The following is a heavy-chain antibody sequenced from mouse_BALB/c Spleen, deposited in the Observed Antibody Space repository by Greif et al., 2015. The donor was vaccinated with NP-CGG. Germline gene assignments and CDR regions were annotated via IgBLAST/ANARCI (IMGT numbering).Heavy chain of an antibody. V-gene: IGHV1-14*01. CDR3: ARKFITTTTFDY. J-gene: IGHJ2*01. Sequence: EVKLQESGPELVKPGASVKMSCKASGYTFTSYVMHWVKQKPGQGPEWIGYINPYNDGTKYNEKFKGKATLTSDKSSSTAYMELSSLTSEDSAVHYCARKFITTTTFDYWGQGTTLTVSS. CDR2: INPYNDGT. CDR1: GYTFTSYV. D-gene: IGHD1-2*01.